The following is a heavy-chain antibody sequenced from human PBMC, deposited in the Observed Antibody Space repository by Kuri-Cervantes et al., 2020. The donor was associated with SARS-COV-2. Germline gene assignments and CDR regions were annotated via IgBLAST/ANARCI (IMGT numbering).Heavy chain of an antibody. CDR3: ASRAELGPYYGMDV. CDR2: IIPIFGTA. V-gene: IGHV1-69*13. CDR1: GGTFSSYA. D-gene: IGHD1-14*01. Sequence: SVKVSCKASGGTFSSYAISWVRQAPGQGLEWMGGIIPIFGTANYAQKFQGRVTITADESTSTAYMELSSLRSEDTAVYYCASRAELGPYYGMDVWGQGTTVTVSS. J-gene: IGHJ6*02.